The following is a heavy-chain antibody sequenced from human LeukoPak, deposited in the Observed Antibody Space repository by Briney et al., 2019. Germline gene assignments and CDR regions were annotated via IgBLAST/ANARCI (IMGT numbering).Heavy chain of an antibody. D-gene: IGHD3-22*01. J-gene: IGHJ4*02. V-gene: IGHV3-30*03. CDR3: ARNDYYDSSGYLPLDY. CDR1: GFTFSSYG. CDR2: ISYDGSNK. Sequence: GGSLRLSCAASGFTFSSYGMHWVRQAPGKGLEWVAVISYDGSNKYYADSVKGRFTISRDNSKNTLYLQMNSLRAEDTAVYYCARNDYYDSSGYLPLDYWGQGTLVTVSS.